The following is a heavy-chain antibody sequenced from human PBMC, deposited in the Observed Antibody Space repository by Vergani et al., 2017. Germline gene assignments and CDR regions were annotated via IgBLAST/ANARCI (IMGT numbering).Heavy chain of an antibody. CDR1: GFTFSSYG. CDR3: AKDPRYFDWLLNPMDYYYGMDV. D-gene: IGHD3-9*01. V-gene: IGHV3-30*02. Sequence: QVQLVESGGGVVQPGGSLRLSCAASGFTFSSYGMHWVRQAPGKGLEWVAFIRYDGSNKYYADSVKGRFTISRDNSKNTLYLQMNSLRAEDTAVYYCAKDPRYFDWLLNPMDYYYGMDVWGQGTTVTVSS. J-gene: IGHJ6*02. CDR2: IRYDGSNK.